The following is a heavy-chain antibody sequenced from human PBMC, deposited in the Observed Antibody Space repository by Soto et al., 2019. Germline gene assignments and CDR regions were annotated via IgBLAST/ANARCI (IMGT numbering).Heavy chain of an antibody. J-gene: IGHJ4*02. Sequence: SETLSLTCTVSGGSISFYYWSWIRQPPGKGLEWIGYIYYSGSTNYNPSLKSRVTISVDTSKNQFSLKLSSVTAADTAVYYCATYCSGGSCYLDYWGQGTLVTVSS. V-gene: IGHV4-59*12. CDR1: GGSISFYY. D-gene: IGHD2-15*01. CDR2: IYYSGST. CDR3: ATYCSGGSCYLDY.